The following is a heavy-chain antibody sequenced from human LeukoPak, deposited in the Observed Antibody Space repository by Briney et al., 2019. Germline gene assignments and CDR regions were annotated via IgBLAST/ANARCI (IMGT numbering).Heavy chain of an antibody. CDR3: ARDPGY. J-gene: IGHJ4*02. CDR2: ISSGSTI. Sequence: GGSLRLSCAASGFTFSSYGMNWVRQAPGKGLEWLSYISSGSTIYYADSVKGRFTISRDNAKNSLYLQMNSLRDEDTAVYYCARDPGYWGQGTLVTVSS. V-gene: IGHV3-48*02. CDR1: GFTFSSYG.